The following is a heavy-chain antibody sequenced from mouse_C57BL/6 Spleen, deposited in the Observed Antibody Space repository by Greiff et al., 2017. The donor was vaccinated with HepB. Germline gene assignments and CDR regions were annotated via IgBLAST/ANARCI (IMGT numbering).Heavy chain of an antibody. Sequence: EVKLVESGAELVRPGASVKLSCTASGFNIKDYYMHWVKQRPEQGLEWIGRIDPEDGDTEYAPKFQGKATMTADTSSNTAYLQLSSLTSEDTAVYYCTTSGSSAYWYFDVWGTGTTVTVSS. CDR1: GFNIKDYY. CDR3: TTSGSSAYWYFDV. V-gene: IGHV14-1*01. D-gene: IGHD1-1*01. J-gene: IGHJ1*03. CDR2: IDPEDGDT.